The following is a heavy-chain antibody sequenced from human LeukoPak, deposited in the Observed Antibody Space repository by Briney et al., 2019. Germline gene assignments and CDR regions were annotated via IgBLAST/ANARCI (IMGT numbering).Heavy chain of an antibody. D-gene: IGHD3-22*01. CDR2: INTDGSST. Sequence: GGSLRLSCAASGFTFSSYWMHWVRQAPGKGLVWVSRINTDGSSTNYADSVKGRFTISRDNSKNTLYLQMNSLRAEDTAVYYCAKWDTYYDSSGYYFYWGQGTLVTVSS. V-gene: IGHV3-74*01. CDR1: GFTFSSYW. CDR3: AKWDTYYDSSGYYFY. J-gene: IGHJ4*02.